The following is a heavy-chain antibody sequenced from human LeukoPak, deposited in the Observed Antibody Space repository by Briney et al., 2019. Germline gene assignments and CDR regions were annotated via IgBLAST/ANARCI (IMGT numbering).Heavy chain of an antibody. CDR1: GYTFTGHY. CDR3: AGEGGRLRYFVWLTGVVCNWFDP. V-gene: IGHV1-2*02. Sequence: ASVKVSCKASGYTFTGHYMHWVRQAPGQGLEWMGWINPNSGGTNYAQKFQGRVTMTRDTSISTAYMELSRLRSDDTAVYYCAGEGGRLRYFVWLTGVVCNWFDPWGQGNLVTVSS. D-gene: IGHD3-9*01. CDR2: INPNSGGT. J-gene: IGHJ5*02.